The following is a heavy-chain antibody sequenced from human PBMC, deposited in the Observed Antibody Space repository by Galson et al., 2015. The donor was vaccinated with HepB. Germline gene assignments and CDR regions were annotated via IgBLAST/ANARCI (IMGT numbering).Heavy chain of an antibody. Sequence: QSGAEVKKPGQSLKISCKGSGYSFTTYWIGWVRQMPGKGLEWMGIIYPGDSDTKYSSAFQGQVTISADKSSNTAYLQWSSLKASDTAMYYCARHRTSMITGDAFDIWGQGTMVTVSS. J-gene: IGHJ3*02. CDR3: ARHRTSMITGDAFDI. CDR1: GYSFTTYW. V-gene: IGHV5-51*01. D-gene: IGHD3-16*01. CDR2: IYPGDSDT.